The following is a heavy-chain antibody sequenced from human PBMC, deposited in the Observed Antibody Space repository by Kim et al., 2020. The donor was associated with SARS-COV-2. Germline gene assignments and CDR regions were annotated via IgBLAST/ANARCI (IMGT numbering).Heavy chain of an antibody. J-gene: IGHJ6*02. CDR3: ARDTAMVRGVTPYYGMDV. D-gene: IGHD3-10*01. V-gene: IGHV3-11*05. Sequence: KGQFTSARDNAKNSLYLQMNSLRAEDTAVYYCARDTAMVRGVTPYYGMDVWGQGTTVTVSS.